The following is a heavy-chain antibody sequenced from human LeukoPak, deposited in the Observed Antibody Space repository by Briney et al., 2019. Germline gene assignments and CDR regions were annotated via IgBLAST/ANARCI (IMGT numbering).Heavy chain of an antibody. Sequence: GGSLRLSCAASGFTFSSYGMHWVRQAPGKGLEWVAVISYDGSNKYYADSVKGRFTISRDNSKNTLYLQMNSLRAEDTAVYYCAKRSSSGSSDSWGQGTLVTVSS. CDR1: GFTFSSYG. D-gene: IGHD6-19*01. CDR2: ISYDGSNK. J-gene: IGHJ4*02. CDR3: AKRSSSGSSDS. V-gene: IGHV3-30*18.